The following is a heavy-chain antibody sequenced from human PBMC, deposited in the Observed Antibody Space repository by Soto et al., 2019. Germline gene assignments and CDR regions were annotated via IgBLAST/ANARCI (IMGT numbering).Heavy chain of an antibody. V-gene: IGHV4-59*02. CDR1: GGSVYDFY. D-gene: IGHD3-10*02. CDR2: IYNNGRT. CDR3: ARGHGIYVRFDS. J-gene: IGHJ4*02. Sequence: SETLSLTCSVSGGSVYDFYWNWLRQTPGKGLEWIGDIYNNGRTNYNPSLKNRVTISIDTSKNQFSLHLSSVTTADTAMYFCARGHGIYVRFDSWGQGTLVTVSS.